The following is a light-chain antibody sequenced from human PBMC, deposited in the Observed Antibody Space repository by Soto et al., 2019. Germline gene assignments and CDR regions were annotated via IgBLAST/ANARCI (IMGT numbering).Light chain of an antibody. Sequence: EIVLPQSPGTLSLSPGERATISCRASQSVSSSYFAWYQQKPCQAPRLIVYGASRRATGIPDRFSGSASGTDFTLTISSLEPEDVAVYYCQQYGSSRTYCQGTKVESK. V-gene: IGKV3-20*01. J-gene: IGKJ1*01. CDR3: QQYGSSRT. CDR1: QSVSSSY. CDR2: GAS.